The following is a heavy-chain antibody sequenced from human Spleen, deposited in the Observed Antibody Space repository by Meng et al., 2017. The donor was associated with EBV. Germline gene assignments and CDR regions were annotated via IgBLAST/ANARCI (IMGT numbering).Heavy chain of an antibody. D-gene: IGHD3-10*01. CDR3: GRIMVRGVTSIDC. Sequence: VRRQQSGPVLWTPSGTLSLTCTVSGGAVSSGNHYWGWIRQPPGKGLEWIAYMYYSGSTNYNPSLKSRVTISVDTSKNQFSLKLNSVTAADTAVYYCGRIMVRGVTSIDCWGQGTLVTVSS. CDR1: GGAVSSGNHY. V-gene: IGHV4-61*01. CDR2: MYYSGST. J-gene: IGHJ4*02.